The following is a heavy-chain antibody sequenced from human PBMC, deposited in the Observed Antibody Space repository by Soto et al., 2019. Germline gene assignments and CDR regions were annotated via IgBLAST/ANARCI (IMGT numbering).Heavy chain of an antibody. CDR1: GGSISSGGYY. J-gene: IGHJ6*02. CDR3: ARSVRRNSGSYRDYYGMDV. V-gene: IGHV4-31*02. CDR2: IYYSGST. Sequence: TLSLTCTVSGGSISSGGYYWSWIRQHPGKGLEWIVYIYYSGSTYYNPSLKSRVTISVDTSKNQFSLKLSSVTAADTAVYYCARSVRRNSGSYRDYYGMDVWGQGTTVTVSS. D-gene: IGHD1-26*01.